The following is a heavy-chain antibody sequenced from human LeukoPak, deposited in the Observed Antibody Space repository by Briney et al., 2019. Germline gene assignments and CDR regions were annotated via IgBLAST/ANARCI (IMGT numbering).Heavy chain of an antibody. J-gene: IGHJ4*02. Sequence: GGSLRLSCAASGFTFSSYAMSWVRQAPGKGLEWVSAISGSGGSTYYADSVKGRFTISRDNSKNTLYLQMNSLRAEDTAVYYCAKDVEDMTTVTTHFDYWGQGTLVTVSS. V-gene: IGHV3-23*01. CDR3: AKDVEDMTTVTTHFDY. CDR1: GFTFSSYA. CDR2: ISGSGGST. D-gene: IGHD4-17*01.